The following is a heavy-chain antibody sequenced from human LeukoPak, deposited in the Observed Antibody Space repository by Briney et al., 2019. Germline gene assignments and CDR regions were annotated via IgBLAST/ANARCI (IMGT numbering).Heavy chain of an antibody. CDR1: GGSISSYY. CDR3: ARGWRWPPYYFDY. J-gene: IGHJ4*02. V-gene: IGHV4-59*01. Sequence: SETLSLTCTVSGGSISSYYWSWIRQPPGKGLEWIGYIYYSGSTNYNPSLKSRVTISVDTSKNQFSLKLSSVTAADTAVYYCARGWRWPPYYFDYWGQGTLVTVSS. D-gene: IGHD5-24*01. CDR2: IYYSGST.